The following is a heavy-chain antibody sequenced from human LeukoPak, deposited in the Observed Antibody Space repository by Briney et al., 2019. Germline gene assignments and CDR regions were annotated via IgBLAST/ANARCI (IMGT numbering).Heavy chain of an antibody. J-gene: IGHJ5*02. Sequence: PSETLSLTCTVSGGSISSSSYYWGWIRQPPGKGLQWNGSIYYSGSTYYNPSLKSRVTISVDTSKNQFSLKLSSVTAADTAVYYCASLSLSFYRVNYGSGGRSYTNWFDPWGQGTLVTVSS. CDR3: ASLSLSFYRVNYGSGGRSYTNWFDP. V-gene: IGHV4-39*07. D-gene: IGHD2-15*01. CDR2: IYYSGST. CDR1: GGSISSSSYY.